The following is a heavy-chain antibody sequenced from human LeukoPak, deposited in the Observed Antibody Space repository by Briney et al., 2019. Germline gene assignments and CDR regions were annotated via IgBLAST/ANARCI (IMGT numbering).Heavy chain of an antibody. CDR3: AKERRIWFGENPIYYGRDV. D-gene: IGHD3-10*01. CDR2: DSDSGGST. V-gene: IGHV3-23*01. CDR1: GFIFSSYA. J-gene: IGHJ6*02. Sequence: GGSLRLFCAASGFIFSSYAMSWVRQAPGKGREWVSADSDSGGSTYYADSVKGRFTISRDNYKNTLYLQMHTQIAEDSGVYYCAKERRIWFGENPIYYGRDVWGQGTTVTVSS.